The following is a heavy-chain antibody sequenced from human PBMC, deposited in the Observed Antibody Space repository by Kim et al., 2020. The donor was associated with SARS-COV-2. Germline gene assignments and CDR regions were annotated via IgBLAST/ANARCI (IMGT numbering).Heavy chain of an antibody. CDR3: ARGTSSWIDY. Sequence: SQTLSLTCAISGDSVTSYSAAWNWIRLSPSRGLEWLGRTYCRSNCYNDYAPSVTSRITINPDTSKNQFFLQLNSVTPEDTAVYYCARGTSSWIDYWGQGSLVTVSS. V-gene: IGHV6-1*01. J-gene: IGHJ4*02. CDR1: GDSVTSYSAA. CDR2: TYCRSNCYN. D-gene: IGHD6-13*01.